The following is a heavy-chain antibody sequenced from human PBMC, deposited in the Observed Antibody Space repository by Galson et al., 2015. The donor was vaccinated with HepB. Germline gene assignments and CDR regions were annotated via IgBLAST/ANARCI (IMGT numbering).Heavy chain of an antibody. V-gene: IGHV3-30*18. CDR1: GFTFSSYG. D-gene: IGHD5-24*01. J-gene: IGHJ4*02. CDR2: ISYDGSNK. Sequence: SLRLSCAASGFTFSSYGMHWVRQAPGKGLEWVAVISYDGSNKYYADSVKGRFTISRDNSKNTLYLQMNSLRAEDTAVYYCAKVSPEMATNLYFDYWGQGTLVTVSS. CDR3: AKVSPEMATNLYFDY.